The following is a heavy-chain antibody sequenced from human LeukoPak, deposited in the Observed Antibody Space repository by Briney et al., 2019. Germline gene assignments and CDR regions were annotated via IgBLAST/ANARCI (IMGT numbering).Heavy chain of an antibody. J-gene: IGHJ4*02. V-gene: IGHV3-11*04. Sequence: GGSLRLSCAASGFTFSDYYMSWIRQAPGKGLEYISYISNSDTTIYYADSVKGRFTISRDNAKNSLYLQMNSVRGDDTAVYYCARVRRPSSWLGHYWAQGALVTVSS. CDR1: GFTFSDYY. CDR3: ARVRRPSSWLGHY. D-gene: IGHD6-13*01. CDR2: ISNSDTTI.